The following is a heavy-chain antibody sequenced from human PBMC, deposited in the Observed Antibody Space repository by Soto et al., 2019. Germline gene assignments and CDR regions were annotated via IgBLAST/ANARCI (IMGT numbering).Heavy chain of an antibody. Sequence: GGSLRLSCAASGFTFNNYAMSWVRQAPGKGLEWVSVISGSGGSTYYADSVKGRCTISRDNSKNTLYLQMNSLRVEDTAVYYCAKRWGYCSSTSCAYIDYWGQGALVTVSS. CDR3: AKRWGYCSSTSCAYIDY. CDR2: ISGSGGST. D-gene: IGHD2-2*01. V-gene: IGHV3-23*01. J-gene: IGHJ4*02. CDR1: GFTFNNYA.